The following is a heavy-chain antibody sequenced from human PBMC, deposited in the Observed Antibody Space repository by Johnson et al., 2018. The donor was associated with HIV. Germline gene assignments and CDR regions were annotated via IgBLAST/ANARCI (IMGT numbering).Heavy chain of an antibody. CDR3: ARVTSSVTTARYGAFDI. CDR1: GFTVSSNY. D-gene: IGHD4-17*01. CDR2: IYSGGST. Sequence: VQLVESGGGVVQPGGSLRLSCAASGFTVSSNYMNWVRQAPGKGLEWVSVIYSGGSTYYADSVKGRFTISRDNSKNTLYLQMNSLGAEEKSVFYCARVTSSVTTARYGAFDIWGQGTMVTVSS. J-gene: IGHJ3*02. V-gene: IGHV3-66*01.